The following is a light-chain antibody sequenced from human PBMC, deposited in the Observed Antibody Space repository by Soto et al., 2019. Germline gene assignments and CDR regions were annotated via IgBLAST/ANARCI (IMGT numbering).Light chain of an antibody. CDR3: QQFFT. V-gene: IGKV3-15*01. CDR2: GAA. Sequence: TQSPGTLSLSPVVSATLSCMASQNINNNYVAWYQHKPGQAPRLLIYGAATRATGIPARFSGSGSGTEFTLTISSLQSEDFAGYYCQQFFTFGQGTRLEIK. J-gene: IGKJ5*01. CDR1: QNINNN.